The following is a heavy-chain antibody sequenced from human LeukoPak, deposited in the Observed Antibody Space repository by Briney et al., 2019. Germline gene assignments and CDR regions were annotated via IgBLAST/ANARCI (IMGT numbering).Heavy chain of an antibody. CDR1: GYNFSTYW. J-gene: IGHJ4*02. CDR3: GRPSADGLERAHIDC. Sequence: GGSLKISCQASGYNFSTYWIAWVRQMPGKGLESMGIIYPADYDTRYSPSFQGQVTISADNSLSTAYLQWSGLKASDTAIYYCGRPSADGLERAHIDCWGQGTLVTVSS. V-gene: IGHV5-51*01. CDR2: IYPADYDT.